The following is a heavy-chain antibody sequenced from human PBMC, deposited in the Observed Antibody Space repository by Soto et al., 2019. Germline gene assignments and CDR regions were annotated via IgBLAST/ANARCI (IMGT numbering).Heavy chain of an antibody. CDR2: IYYSGST. CDR1: GCSISSGGYY. CDR3: ARSYQLRNYFDY. Sequence: SETLSLTCTVSGCSISSGGYYWSWIRQHPGKGLEWIGYIYYSGSTYYNPSLKSRVTISVDTSKNQFSLKLSSVTAADTAVYYCARSYQLRNYFDYWGQGTLVTVSS. J-gene: IGHJ4*02. D-gene: IGHD2-2*01. V-gene: IGHV4-31*03.